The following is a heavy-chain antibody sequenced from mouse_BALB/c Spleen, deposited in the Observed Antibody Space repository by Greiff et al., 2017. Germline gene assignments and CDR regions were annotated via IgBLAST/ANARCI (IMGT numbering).Heavy chain of an antibody. CDR3: ARNYDYVIAY. CDR2: ISSGGSYT. J-gene: IGHJ3*01. CDR1: GFTFSSYA. D-gene: IGHD2-4*01. Sequence: EVKLVESGGGLVKPGGSLKLSCAASGFTFSSYAMSWVRQSPEKRLEWVAEISSGGSYTYYPDTVTGRFTISRDNAKNTLYLEMSSLRSEDTAMYYCARNYDYVIAYWGQGTLVTVSA. V-gene: IGHV5-9-4*01.